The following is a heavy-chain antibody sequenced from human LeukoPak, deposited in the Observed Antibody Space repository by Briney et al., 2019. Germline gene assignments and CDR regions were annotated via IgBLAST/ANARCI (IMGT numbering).Heavy chain of an antibody. Sequence: GASVKVCCKASGYTFTSYSISWVRQAPGQGLEWMGWISAYNGNTNYAQKLQGRVTMTTDTSTSTAYMELRSLRSDDTAVYYCARAPSHSLYGDYPPTGMDVWGQGTTVTVSS. V-gene: IGHV1-18*01. CDR3: ARAPSHSLYGDYPPTGMDV. CDR1: GYTFTSYS. CDR2: ISAYNGNT. J-gene: IGHJ6*02. D-gene: IGHD4-17*01.